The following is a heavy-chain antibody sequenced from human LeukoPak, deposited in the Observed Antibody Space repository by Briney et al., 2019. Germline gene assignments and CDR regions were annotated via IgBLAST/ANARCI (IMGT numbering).Heavy chain of an antibody. CDR3: AREHTVVTTRNDYYYYMAV. V-gene: IGHV3-53*01. D-gene: IGHD4-23*01. CDR2: IYSGGST. Sequence: GGSLRLSCAASGFTVSSNYMSWVRQAPGKGLEWVSVIYSGGSTYYADSVKGRFTISRDNSKNTLYLQMNSLRAEDTAVYYCAREHTVVTTRNDYYYYMAVWGKGNPGHRLL. CDR1: GFTVSSNY. J-gene: IGHJ6*03.